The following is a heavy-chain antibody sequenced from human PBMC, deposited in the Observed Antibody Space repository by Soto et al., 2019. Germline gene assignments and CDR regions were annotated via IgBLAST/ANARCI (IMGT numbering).Heavy chain of an antibody. V-gene: IGHV3-23*01. CDR3: AKGRSGSVSSYARHES. CDR2: ITGPGGNT. J-gene: IGHJ5*02. Sequence: EVQLFESGGDLVQPGGSLGLSCAASGFTFSSYAMSWVRQAPGKGLEWVSAITGPGGNTYYADSLKGRFTISRDNSKNTLYLQMNALRAEDTAVYHCAKGRSGSVSSYARHESWGQGTLVTISS. D-gene: IGHD3-10*01. CDR1: GFTFSSYA.